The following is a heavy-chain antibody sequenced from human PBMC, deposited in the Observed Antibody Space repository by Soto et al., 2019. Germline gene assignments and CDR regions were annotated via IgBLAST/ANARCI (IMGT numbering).Heavy chain of an antibody. V-gene: IGHV3-49*03. D-gene: IGHD1-7*01. CDR3: TRDNWKYEYYFDY. J-gene: IGHJ4*02. CDR1: GFTFGDYA. CDR2: IRSKAYGGTT. Sequence: GGSLRLSCTASGFTFGDYAMSWFRQAPGKGLEWVGFIRSKAYGGTTEYAASVKGRFTISRDDSKSIAYLQMNSLKTEDTAVYYCTRDNWKYEYYFDYWGQGTLVTVSS.